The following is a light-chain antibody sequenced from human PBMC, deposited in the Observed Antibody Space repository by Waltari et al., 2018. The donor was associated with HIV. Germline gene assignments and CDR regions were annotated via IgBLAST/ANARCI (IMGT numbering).Light chain of an antibody. CDR1: SSDHGRYNL. J-gene: IGLJ3*02. V-gene: IGLV2-23*02. Sequence: QSALTQPASVSGSPGPSIPISCTGTSSDHGRYNLVSWYQHHPDKAPKLIIYEVNVRPSGVSDRFSGSKSGNTASLTISGLQAGDEADYYCCSYAGSTTFVEFGGGTKLTVL. CDR2: EVN. CDR3: CSYAGSTTFVE.